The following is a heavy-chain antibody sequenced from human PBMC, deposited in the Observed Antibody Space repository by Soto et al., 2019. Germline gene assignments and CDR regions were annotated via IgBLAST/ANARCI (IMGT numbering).Heavy chain of an antibody. Sequence: PGESLKISCKVSGYSFTTYWISWVRQMPGKGLEWMGRIDPTDSYINYSPSFQGHVTLSADKSISTAYLQWSSLKASDTAMYYCARQVRVPSGHLAVWGQGTTVTVSS. D-gene: IGHD3-3*01. CDR1: GYSFTTYW. J-gene: IGHJ6*02. V-gene: IGHV5-10-1*01. CDR3: ARQVRVPSGHLAV. CDR2: IDPTDSYI.